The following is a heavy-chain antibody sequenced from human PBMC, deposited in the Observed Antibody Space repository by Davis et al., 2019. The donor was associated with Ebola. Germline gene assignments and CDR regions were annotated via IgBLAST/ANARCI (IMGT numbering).Heavy chain of an antibody. CDR3: ARVEGYYDFWSGYYTGWFDP. J-gene: IGHJ5*02. V-gene: IGHV3-11*01. CDR2: ISSSGSTI. D-gene: IGHD3-3*01. Sequence: GESLKISCAASGFTFSDYYMSWIRQAPGKGLEWVSYISSSGSTIYYADSVKGRFTISRDNAKNSLYLQMNSLRAEDTAVYYCARVEGYYDFWSGYYTGWFDPWGQGTLVTVSS. CDR1: GFTFSDYY.